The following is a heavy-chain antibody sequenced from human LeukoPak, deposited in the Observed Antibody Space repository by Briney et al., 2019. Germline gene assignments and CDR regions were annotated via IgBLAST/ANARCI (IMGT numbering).Heavy chain of an antibody. CDR3: ARVRESSVTHTFDY. D-gene: IGHD4-11*01. CDR1: GYTFTSYD. V-gene: IGHV1-46*01. J-gene: IGHJ4*02. Sequence: ASVKVSCKASGYTFTSYDINWVRQATGQGLEWMGIINPSGGTTSYAQKFQGRVTMTRDTSASTVYMDLGSLRSEDTAVYYCARVRESSVTHTFDYWGQGTLVTVSS. CDR2: INPSGGTT.